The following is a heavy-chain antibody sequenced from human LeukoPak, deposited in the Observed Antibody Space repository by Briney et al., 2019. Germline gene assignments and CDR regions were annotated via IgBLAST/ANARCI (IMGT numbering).Heavy chain of an antibody. D-gene: IGHD1-1*01. V-gene: IGHV4-61*02. J-gene: IGHJ6*03. Sequence: PSQTLSLTCTVSGDSISSGDYYWSWIRQPAGKGLEWIGRISSSGSTNYNPSLKSRVTISVDTSKNQFSLKLSSVTAADTAVYYCARTTGTPHYYYYYMDVWGKGTTVTISS. CDR1: GDSISSGDYY. CDR2: ISSSGST. CDR3: ARTTGTPHYYYYYMDV.